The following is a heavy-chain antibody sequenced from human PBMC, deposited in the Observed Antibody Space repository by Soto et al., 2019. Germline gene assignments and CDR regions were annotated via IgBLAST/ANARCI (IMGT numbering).Heavy chain of an antibody. Sequence: GGSLRLSCAASGFTFDDYAMHWVRQAPGKGLEWVSLISGDGGSTYYADSVKGRFTISRDNSKNSLYLQMNSLRTEDTALYYCAKDMNPTTVTTNFQHWGQCTLVTVSS. CDR3: AKDMNPTTVTTNFQH. V-gene: IGHV3-43*02. D-gene: IGHD4-17*01. J-gene: IGHJ1*01. CDR1: GFTFDDYA. CDR2: ISGDGGST.